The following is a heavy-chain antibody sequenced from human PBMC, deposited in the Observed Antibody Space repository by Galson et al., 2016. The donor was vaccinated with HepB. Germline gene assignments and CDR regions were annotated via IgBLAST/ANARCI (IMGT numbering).Heavy chain of an antibody. J-gene: IGHJ4*02. D-gene: IGHD5-12*01. Sequence: PALVKPTQTLSLTCTFSGFSLTTPEMRMSWIRQPPGKALEWLGRIDWDDDNFYSASLRTRLAISKDTFKNQVVLTMTNIDPADTATYCCARLYRGYIFDSWGQGTLVTVSA. CDR2: IDWDDDN. CDR3: ARLYRGYIFDS. CDR1: GFSLTTPEMR. V-gene: IGHV2-70*04.